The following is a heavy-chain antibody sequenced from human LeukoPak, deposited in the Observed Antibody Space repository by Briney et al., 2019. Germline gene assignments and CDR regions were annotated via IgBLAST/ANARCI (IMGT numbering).Heavy chain of an antibody. J-gene: IGHJ6*03. V-gene: IGHV3-30*02. Sequence: GGSLRLSCAASGFTFNNYGMHWVRQAPGKGLEWVAFIRYNGNNQYYADSVKGRFTISRDNSKYTLYLQMNSLKGDDTAVYYCAKDSAFYYIDVWGKGTTVTVSS. CDR1: GFTFNNYG. CDR2: IRYNGNNQ. D-gene: IGHD3-10*01. CDR3: AKDSAFYYIDV.